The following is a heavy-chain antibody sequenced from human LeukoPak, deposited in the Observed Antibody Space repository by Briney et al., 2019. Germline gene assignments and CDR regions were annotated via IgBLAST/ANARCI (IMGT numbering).Heavy chain of an antibody. CDR1: GFTFSSYS. J-gene: IGHJ5*02. V-gene: IGHV3-21*01. CDR3: AGYAAAAGSIAVAGTRGNWFDP. D-gene: IGHD6-19*01. Sequence: GGSLRLSCAASGFTFSSYSMNWVRQAPGKGLEWVSSISSSSSYIYYADSVKGRFTISRDNAKNSLYLQMNSLRAEDTAVYYCAGYAAAAGSIAVAGTRGNWFDPWGQGTLVTVSS. CDR2: ISSSSSYI.